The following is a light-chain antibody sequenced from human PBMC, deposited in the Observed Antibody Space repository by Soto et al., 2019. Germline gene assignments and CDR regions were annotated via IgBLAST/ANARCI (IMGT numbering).Light chain of an antibody. CDR2: EVT. J-gene: IGLJ3*02. CDR1: NDDIGHYNY. CDR3: TSYTASSTLV. Sequence: QSVLTQPASVSGSPGQSITISCTGTNDDIGHYNYVSWYQQYPGRAPKLLIFEVTNRPSGVSTRFSGSKSGNTASLTISGLQAEDEADYYCTSYTASSTLVFGGGTKLTVL. V-gene: IGLV2-14*03.